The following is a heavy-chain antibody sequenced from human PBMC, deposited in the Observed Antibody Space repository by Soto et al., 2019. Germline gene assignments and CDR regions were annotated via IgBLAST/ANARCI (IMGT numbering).Heavy chain of an antibody. V-gene: IGHV4-4*02. Sequence: SETLSLTCTLSGGSVRAPDWWNWVRQSPDKGLEWIAEVHISGHSNYNPSLRSRVSVSIDSSKNQFYLNLNSVTAADTAIYYCARVRQGCSANNCYFDPWGQGTRVTVSS. CDR2: VHISGHS. J-gene: IGHJ5*01. D-gene: IGHD1-1*01. CDR1: GGSVRAPDW. CDR3: ARVRQGCSANNCYFDP.